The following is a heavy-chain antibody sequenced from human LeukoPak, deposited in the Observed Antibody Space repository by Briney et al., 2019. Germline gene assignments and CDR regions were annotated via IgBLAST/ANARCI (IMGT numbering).Heavy chain of an antibody. Sequence: SETLSLTRTVSGVSISSHYWSWIRHPAGKGLECIGHIYTSVSTNYNPSLKSRITMPLETSKNQFSLKLSSVTDADTAVYYCARDGGELWFGEYGFDIWGQGTMVTVSS. CDR1: GVSISSHY. V-gene: IGHV4-4*07. CDR3: ARDGGELWFGEYGFDI. CDR2: IYTSVST. D-gene: IGHD3-10*01. J-gene: IGHJ3*02.